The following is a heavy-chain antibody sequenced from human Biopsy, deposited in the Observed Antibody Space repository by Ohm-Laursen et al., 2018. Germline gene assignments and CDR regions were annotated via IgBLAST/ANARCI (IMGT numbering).Heavy chain of an antibody. CDR2: TYYSGST. V-gene: IGHV4-59*01. Sequence: GTLSLTCPVSGGSISRDYWAWIRQPPGKGLQWIGYTYYSGSTNYNPSLKSRVTISVDRSKNHFSLELSSVTAADTAVYYCARVGVGAPSIDYFDSWGQGALVTVSS. CDR3: ARVGVGAPSIDYFDS. J-gene: IGHJ4*02. D-gene: IGHD1-26*01. CDR1: GGSISRDY.